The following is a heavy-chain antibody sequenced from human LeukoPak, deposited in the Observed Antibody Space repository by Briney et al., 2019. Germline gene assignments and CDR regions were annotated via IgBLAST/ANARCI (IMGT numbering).Heavy chain of an antibody. D-gene: IGHD1-26*01. Sequence: GGSLRLSCAASGFTFSSYAMSWVRQAPGRGLEWVAAISGSGGSTYYADSVKGRFTISRDNSKNTLYLQMNSLRAEDTAVYYCAKDRVGLSGSYGYFDYWGQGTLVTVSS. J-gene: IGHJ4*02. CDR3: AKDRVGLSGSYGYFDY. CDR1: GFTFSSYA. V-gene: IGHV3-23*01. CDR2: ISGSGGST.